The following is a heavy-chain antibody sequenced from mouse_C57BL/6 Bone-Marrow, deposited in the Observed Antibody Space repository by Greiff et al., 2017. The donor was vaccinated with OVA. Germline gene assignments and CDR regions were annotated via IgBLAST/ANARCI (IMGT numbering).Heavy chain of an antibody. D-gene: IGHD2-4*01. CDR1: GFTFSSYA. CDR2: ISDGGSYT. Sequence: DVQLVESGGGLVKPGGSLKLSCAASGFTFSSYAMSWVRQTPEKRLEWVATISDGGSYTYYPANVKGRFTISRDNAKNNLYLQMSHLKSEDTAMYYCARERGLPYYFDYWGQGTTLTVSS. V-gene: IGHV5-4*01. J-gene: IGHJ2*01. CDR3: ARERGLPYYFDY.